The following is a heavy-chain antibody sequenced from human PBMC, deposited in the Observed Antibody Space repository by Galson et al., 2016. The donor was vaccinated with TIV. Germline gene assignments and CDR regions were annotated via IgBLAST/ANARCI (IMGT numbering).Heavy chain of an antibody. CDR3: AVWSNIYYFAL. CDR1: GYTLSHYY. D-gene: IGHD2-21*01. Sequence: SVKVSCKASGYTLSHYYMHWVRQAPGQGLEWVGVIDPLGGGTTYAQKFQGRVTMTRDTSTSTVYMELSSLRSGDTAVFYCAVWSNIYYFALWGQGTLITVSS. CDR2: IDPLGGGT. V-gene: IGHV1-46*01. J-gene: IGHJ4*02.